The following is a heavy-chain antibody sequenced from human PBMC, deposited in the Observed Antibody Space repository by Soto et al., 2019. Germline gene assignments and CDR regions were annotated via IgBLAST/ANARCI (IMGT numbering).Heavy chain of an antibody. D-gene: IGHD3-10*01. V-gene: IGHV3-53*01. CDR2: IYSGGYT. CDR3: ADGGGGGGY. Sequence: EVQLVESGGGLIQPGGSLRLSCAVSGFTVSNNYMSWVRQAPGKGLEGVSVIYSGGYTAYGDSVKGRFTISRDNSKNTLYLQKNSQRPADRAFFSWADGGGGGGYWGQGTLVTVSS. CDR1: GFTVSNNY. J-gene: IGHJ4*02.